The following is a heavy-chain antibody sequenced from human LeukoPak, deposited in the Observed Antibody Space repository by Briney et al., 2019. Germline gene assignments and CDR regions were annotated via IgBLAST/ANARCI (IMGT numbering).Heavy chain of an antibody. CDR3: AREDGNSIARAPFDY. CDR2: ISYDGSNK. J-gene: IGHJ4*02. CDR1: GFTFSSYA. V-gene: IGHV3-30-3*01. D-gene: IGHD6-6*01. Sequence: GRSLRLSCAASGFTFSSYAMHWVRQAPGKGLEWVAVISYDGSNKYYADSVKGRFTISRDNSKNTLYLQLNSLRAEDTAVYYCAREDGNSIARAPFDYWGQGTLVTVSS.